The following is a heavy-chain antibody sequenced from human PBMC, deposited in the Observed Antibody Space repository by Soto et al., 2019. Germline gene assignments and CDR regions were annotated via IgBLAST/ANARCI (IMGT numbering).Heavy chain of an antibody. Sequence: GASVKVSCKASGYTFTGYYMHWVRQAPGQGLEWMGWINPNSGGTNYAQKFQGWVTMTRDTSASTAYMELSSLRSEDTAVYYCARGVAGPLHWFDPWGQGTLVTVSS. CDR1: GYTFTGYY. J-gene: IGHJ5*02. CDR2: INPNSGGT. CDR3: ARGVAGPLHWFDP. V-gene: IGHV1-2*04. D-gene: IGHD6-19*01.